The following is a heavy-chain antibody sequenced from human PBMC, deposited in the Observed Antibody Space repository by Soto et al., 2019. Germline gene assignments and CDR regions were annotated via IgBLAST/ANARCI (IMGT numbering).Heavy chain of an antibody. CDR2: ISYDGSNK. Sequence: GGSLRLSCAASGFTFSSYGMHWVRQAPGKGLEWVAVISYDGSNKYYADSVKGRFTISRDNSKNTLYLQMNSLRVEDTAVYYCARDRWYYGSGSYYYYGMDVWGQGTTVTVSS. CDR3: ARDRWYYGSGSYYYYGMDV. V-gene: IGHV3-30*03. D-gene: IGHD3-10*01. J-gene: IGHJ6*02. CDR1: GFTFSSYG.